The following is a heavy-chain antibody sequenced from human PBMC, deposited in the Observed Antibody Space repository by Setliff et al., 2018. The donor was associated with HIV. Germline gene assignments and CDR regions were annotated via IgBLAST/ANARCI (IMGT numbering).Heavy chain of an antibody. CDR3: ASTYYYDSLHFHH. CDR2: IYTSGST. V-gene: IGHV4-61*09. J-gene: IGHJ1*01. CDR1: GGSISSGSYY. D-gene: IGHD3-22*01. Sequence: NPSETLSLTCTVSGGSISSGSYYWSWIRQPAGKGLEWIGHIYTSGSTNYNPSLKSRVTISVDTSKNHFSLKLSSVTAADTAVYYCASTYYYDSLHFHHWGQGTLVTVSS.